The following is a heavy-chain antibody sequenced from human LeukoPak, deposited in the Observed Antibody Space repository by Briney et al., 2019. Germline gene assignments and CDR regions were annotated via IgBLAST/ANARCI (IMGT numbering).Heavy chain of an antibody. J-gene: IGHJ5*02. Sequence: PSETLSLTCTVSGGSISSGDYYWSWIRQPPGKGLEWIGYIYYSGSTYYNPSLKSRVTISVDTSKNQFSLKLSSVTAADTAVYYCARGRAYNWNPNWFDPWGQGTLVTVSS. V-gene: IGHV4-30-4*08. CDR3: ARGRAYNWNPNWFDP. CDR2: IYYSGST. D-gene: IGHD1-20*01. CDR1: GGSISSGDYY.